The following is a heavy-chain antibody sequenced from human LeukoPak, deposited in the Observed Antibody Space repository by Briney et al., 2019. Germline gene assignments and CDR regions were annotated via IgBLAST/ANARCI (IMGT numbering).Heavy chain of an antibody. V-gene: IGHV4-34*01. D-gene: IGHD3-10*01. J-gene: IGHJ5*02. CDR2: INHSGST. CDR3: AREAMYHYGSGRPFNWFDP. Sequence: PSETLSLTCAVYGGSFSGYYWSWIRQPPGKGLEWIGEINHSGSTNYNPSLKSRVTISVDTSKNQFSLKLSSVTAADTAVYYCAREAMYHYGSGRPFNWFDPWGQGTLVTVSS. CDR1: GGSFSGYY.